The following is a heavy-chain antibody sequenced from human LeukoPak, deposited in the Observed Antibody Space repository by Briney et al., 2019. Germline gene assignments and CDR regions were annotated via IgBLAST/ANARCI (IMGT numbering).Heavy chain of an antibody. V-gene: IGHV3-48*04. J-gene: IGHJ4*02. Sequence: GGSLRLSCAASGFTFSSYSMNWVRQAPGKGLEWVSYISSSSTIYYADSVKGRFTISRDNAKNSLYLQMNSLRAEDTAVYYCARPYGGRGYFDYWGQGTLVTVSS. CDR3: ARPYGGRGYFDY. D-gene: IGHD4-23*01. CDR1: GFTFSSYS. CDR2: ISSSSTI.